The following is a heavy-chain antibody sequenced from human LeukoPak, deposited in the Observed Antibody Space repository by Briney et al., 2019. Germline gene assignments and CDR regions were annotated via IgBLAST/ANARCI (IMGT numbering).Heavy chain of an antibody. D-gene: IGHD6-13*01. CDR2: IGTTGDT. CDR3: ASSPSYSSSWHALDS. CDR1: GFTFSSYD. V-gene: IGHV3-13*01. J-gene: IGHJ4*02. Sequence: GGSLRLSCAASGFTFSSYDMHWVRQATGKGLEWVSAIGTTGDTYYPDSVRGRFTISRENAKNSLYLQMNSLRAGDTAVYYCASSPSYSSSWHALDSWGQGTLVTVSS.